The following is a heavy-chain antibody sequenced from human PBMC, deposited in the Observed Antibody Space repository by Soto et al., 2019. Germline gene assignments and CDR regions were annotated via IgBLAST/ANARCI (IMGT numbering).Heavy chain of an antibody. CDR3: ATRPPPRVVPAAIGFDP. D-gene: IGHD2-2*02. CDR1: GGSFSGYY. Sequence: SETLSLTCAVYGGSFSGYYWSWIRQPPGKGLEWIGEINHSGSTNYNPSLKSRVTISVDTSKNQFSLKLSSVTAADTAVYYCATRPPPRVVPAAIGFDPWGQGTLVTVSS. V-gene: IGHV4-34*01. CDR2: INHSGST. J-gene: IGHJ5*02.